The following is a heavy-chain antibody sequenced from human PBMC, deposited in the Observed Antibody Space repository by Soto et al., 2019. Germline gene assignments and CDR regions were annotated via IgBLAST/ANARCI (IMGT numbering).Heavy chain of an antibody. J-gene: IGHJ3*02. CDR1: GFTFSSYA. D-gene: IGHD3-16*01. V-gene: IGHV3-30-3*01. CDR3: ARWGGGAFDI. CDR2: ISYDGSNK. Sequence: GGSLRLSCAASGFTFSSYAIHWVRQAPGKGLEWVAVISYDGSNKYYADSVKGRFTISRDNSKNTLYLQMNSLRAEDTAVYYCARWGGGAFDIWGQGTMVTVSS.